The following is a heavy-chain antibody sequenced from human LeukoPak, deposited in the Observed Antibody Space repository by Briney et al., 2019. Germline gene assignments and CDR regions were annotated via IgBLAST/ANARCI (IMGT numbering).Heavy chain of an antibody. CDR2: IHSGGIT. J-gene: IGHJ4*02. D-gene: IGHD1-26*01. V-gene: IGHV3-66*01. CDR1: GFTFSSYS. CDR3: ARAGYSGSYHFDY. Sequence: PGGSLRLSCAASGFTFSSYSMNWVRQAPGKGLEWVSGIHSGGITDYADSVKGRFTISRDNSKNTLYLQMNSLRAEDTAVYYCARAGYSGSYHFDYWGQGTLVTVSS.